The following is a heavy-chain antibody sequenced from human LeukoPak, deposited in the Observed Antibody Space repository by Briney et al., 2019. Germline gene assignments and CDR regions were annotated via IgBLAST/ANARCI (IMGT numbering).Heavy chain of an antibody. J-gene: IGHJ4*02. CDR2: ISSSGSTR. CDR3: ERGRGYCSGGTCYPGFLDY. D-gene: IGHD2-15*01. V-gene: IGHV3-48*03. CDR1: GFTFSSYE. Sequence: PGGSLRLSCAASGFTFSSYEMNWVRQAPGKGLEWVSYISSSGSTRYYAESVKGRFTISRDNAKNSLYLQMNSLRAEDTAVYYCERGRGYCSGGTCYPGFLDYWGQGALVTVSS.